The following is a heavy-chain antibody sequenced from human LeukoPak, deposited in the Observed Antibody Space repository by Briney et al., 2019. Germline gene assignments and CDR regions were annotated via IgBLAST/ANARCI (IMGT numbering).Heavy chain of an antibody. Sequence: TSETLSLTCTVSGYSISSGYYWGWIRQPAGKGLEWIGRIYTSGSTNYNPSLKSRVTISVDTSKNQFSLKLSSVTAADTAVYYCAKSNGYGLVDIWGQGTMVTVSS. V-gene: IGHV4-61*02. CDR1: GYSISSGYY. J-gene: IGHJ3*02. D-gene: IGHD3-10*01. CDR3: AKSNGYGLVDI. CDR2: IYTSGST.